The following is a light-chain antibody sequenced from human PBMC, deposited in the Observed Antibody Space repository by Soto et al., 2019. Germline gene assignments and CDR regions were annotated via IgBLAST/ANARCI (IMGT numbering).Light chain of an antibody. CDR1: HGISSY. CDR3: QQVDSYPYT. V-gene: IGKV1-9*01. J-gene: IGKJ2*01. Sequence: DIQLTQSPSFLSASVGDRVTITCRASHGISSYLAWYQQKPGKAPNLLIYTASTLQSGVPPRFSGSEAGTEFTLTISSLQPEDFATYYCQQVDSYPYTFGQGTKLEIK. CDR2: TAS.